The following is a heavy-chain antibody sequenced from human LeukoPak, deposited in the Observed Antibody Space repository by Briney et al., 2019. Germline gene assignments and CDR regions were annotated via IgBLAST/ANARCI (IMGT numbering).Heavy chain of an antibody. D-gene: IGHD3-10*01. CDR2: INHSGST. V-gene: IGHV4-34*01. Sequence: SETLSLTCAVYSGSFSGYYWSWIRQPPGKGLEWIGEINHSGSTNYNPSLKSRVTISVDTSKNQFSLKLSSVTAADTAVYYCARVLQFGELSPTKYYYYYYGMDVWGQGTTVTVSS. J-gene: IGHJ6*02. CDR1: SGSFSGYY. CDR3: ARVLQFGELSPTKYYYYYYGMDV.